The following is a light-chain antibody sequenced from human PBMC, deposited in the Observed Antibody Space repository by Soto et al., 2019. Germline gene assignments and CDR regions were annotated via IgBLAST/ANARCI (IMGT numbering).Light chain of an antibody. CDR3: QQYNNYPLT. J-gene: IGKJ4*01. CDR2: DAS. CDR1: QSISSW. Sequence: DIQMTQSPSTLSASVGDRVTITCRASQSISSWLAWYQQKPGKAPNLLIYDASSLESGVPSRFSGSGSGTEFTLTISSLQPDDFATYYCQQYNNYPLTFGGGT. V-gene: IGKV1-5*01.